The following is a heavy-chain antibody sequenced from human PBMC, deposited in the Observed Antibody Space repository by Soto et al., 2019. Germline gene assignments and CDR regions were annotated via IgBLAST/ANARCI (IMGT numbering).Heavy chain of an antibody. CDR2: IYPDDSDT. V-gene: IGHV5-51*01. CDR3: ARHEADCSPTNCYSEIIDC. D-gene: IGHD2-2*01. Sequence: GESLKISCKGSGYSFSNYWIGWVRQMPDKGLEWMGIIYPDDSDTRYSPSFQGQVTISADKAISTAYLQWSSLKASDIAMYYCARHEADCSPTNCYSEIIDCWGQGTLVTVSS. CDR1: GYSFSNYW. J-gene: IGHJ4*02.